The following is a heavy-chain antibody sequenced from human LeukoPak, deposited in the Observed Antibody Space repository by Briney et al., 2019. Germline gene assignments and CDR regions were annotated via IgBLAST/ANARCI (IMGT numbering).Heavy chain of an antibody. CDR2: ISSDSSTI. D-gene: IGHD6-19*01. V-gene: IGHV3-48*02. J-gene: IGHJ4*02. CDR1: GFTFSSYG. Sequence: PGGSLRLSCAASGFTFSSYGMNWVRQAPGKGLEWVSYISSDSSTIYYADSVKGRFTISRDNAKNSLYLQMNSLRDEDTAVYYCAREARGSGWQNFDSWGQGTLVTVSS. CDR3: AREARGSGWQNFDS.